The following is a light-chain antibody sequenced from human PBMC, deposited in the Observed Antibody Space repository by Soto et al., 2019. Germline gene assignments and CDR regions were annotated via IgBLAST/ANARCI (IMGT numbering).Light chain of an antibody. V-gene: IGKV3-15*01. CDR2: GAS. J-gene: IGKJ4*01. Sequence: PGERATLSCRASQTGNSIYLAWYQQKPGQAPRLLIYGASTRATGIPARFSGSGSGTEFTFTISSLQSEDFAVYYCQQYNNWPLTFGGGTRVDIK. CDR1: QTGNSIY. CDR3: QQYNNWPLT.